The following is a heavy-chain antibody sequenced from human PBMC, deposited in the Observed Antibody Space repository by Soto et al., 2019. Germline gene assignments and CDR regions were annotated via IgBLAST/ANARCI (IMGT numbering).Heavy chain of an antibody. CDR3: ASPARDSYYYYGMDV. V-gene: IGHV3-30-3*01. Sequence: GSLRLSCAASGFTFSSYAMHWVRQAPGKGLEWVAVISYDGSNKYYADSVKGRFTISRDNSKNTLYLQMNSLRAEDTAVYYCASPARDSYYYYGMDVWGQGTTVTVSS. CDR2: ISYDGSNK. CDR1: GFTFSSYA. J-gene: IGHJ6*02. D-gene: IGHD3-10*01.